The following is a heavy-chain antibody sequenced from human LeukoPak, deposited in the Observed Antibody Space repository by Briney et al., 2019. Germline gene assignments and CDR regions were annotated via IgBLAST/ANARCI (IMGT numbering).Heavy chain of an antibody. D-gene: IGHD3-16*02. CDR1: GGSVSGYY. J-gene: IGHJ4*02. CDR3: ATLRTENYDYVWGSYRSLNSHY. CDR2: INHSGSI. V-gene: IGHV4-34*01. Sequence: PSETLSLTCAVYGGSVSGYYWSWIRQAPGKGLEWIGEINHSGSINYNPSLKSRVTISVDTSKNQFSLKLSSVTAADTAVYYCATLRTENYDYVWGSYRSLNSHYWGQGTLVTVSS.